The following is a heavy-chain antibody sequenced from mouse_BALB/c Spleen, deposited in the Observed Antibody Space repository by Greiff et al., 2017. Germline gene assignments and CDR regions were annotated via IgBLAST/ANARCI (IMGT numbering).Heavy chain of an antibody. CDR2: IWAGGST. V-gene: IGHV2-9*02. CDR1: GFSLTSYG. D-gene: IGHD2-1*01. Sequence: QVQLKESGPGLVAPSQSLSITCTVSGFSLTSYGVHWVRQPPGKGLEWLGVIWAGGSTNYNSALMSRLSISKDNSKSQVFLKMNSLQTDDTAMYYCARAPYCNQYYFDYWGQGTTLTVSS. J-gene: IGHJ2*01. CDR3: ARAPYCNQYYFDY.